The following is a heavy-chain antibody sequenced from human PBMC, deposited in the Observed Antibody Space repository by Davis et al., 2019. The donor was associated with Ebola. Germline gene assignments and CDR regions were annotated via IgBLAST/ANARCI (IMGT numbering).Heavy chain of an antibody. CDR1: GFTFSSYW. D-gene: IGHD3-3*01. Sequence: GGSLRLSCAASGFTFSSYWMSWVRQAPGKGLEWVANIKQDGSEKYYVDSVKGRFTISRDNSKNTLYLQMNSLRAEDTAVYYCAKDLGDFWSSYYYISHGMDVWGKGTTVTVS. CDR3: AKDLGDFWSSYYYISHGMDV. CDR2: IKQDGSEK. V-gene: IGHV3-7*03. J-gene: IGHJ6*04.